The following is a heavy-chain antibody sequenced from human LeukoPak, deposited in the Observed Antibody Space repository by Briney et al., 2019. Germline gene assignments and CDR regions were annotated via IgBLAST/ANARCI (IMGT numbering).Heavy chain of an antibody. V-gene: IGHV4-59*08. CDR2: IYYSGST. D-gene: IGHD4-17*01. CDR3: ARHSGAPYDDYGAFDY. CDR1: GGSISSYY. Sequence: SETLSLTCTVSGGSISSYYWSWIRQPPGKGLEWIGYIYYSGSTNYNPSLKSRVTISVDTSKNQFSLKLSSVTAADTAVYYCARHSGAPYDDYGAFDYWGQGTLVTVSS. J-gene: IGHJ4*02.